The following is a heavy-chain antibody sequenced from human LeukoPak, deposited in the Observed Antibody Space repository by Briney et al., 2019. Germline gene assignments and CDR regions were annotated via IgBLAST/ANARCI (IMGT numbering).Heavy chain of an antibody. V-gene: IGHV4-59*01. D-gene: IGHD3-10*01. J-gene: IGHJ3*02. CDR3: AGHGSGSYLGAFDI. CDR2: IYYSGST. Sequence: PSETLSLTCTVSGGSISSYYWSWVRQPPGKGLEWIGYIYYSGSTNYNPSLKSRVTISVDTSKNQFSLKLSSVTAADTALYYCAGHGSGSYLGAFDIWGQGTMVTVSS. CDR1: GGSISSYY.